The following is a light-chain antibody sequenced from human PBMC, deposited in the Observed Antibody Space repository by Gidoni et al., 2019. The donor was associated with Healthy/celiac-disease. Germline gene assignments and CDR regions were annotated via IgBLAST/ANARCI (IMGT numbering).Light chain of an antibody. Sequence: QSALTQPASVSGSPGQSITTSCTGTSSHVGSSNLVSWYQQHPGKAPKLMIYEVSKRPSGVSNRFSGSKSGNTASLTISGLQAEDEADYYCCSYAGSSVVVFGGGTKLTVL. CDR2: EVS. CDR3: CSYAGSSVVV. J-gene: IGLJ2*01. V-gene: IGLV2-23*02. CDR1: SSHVGSSNL.